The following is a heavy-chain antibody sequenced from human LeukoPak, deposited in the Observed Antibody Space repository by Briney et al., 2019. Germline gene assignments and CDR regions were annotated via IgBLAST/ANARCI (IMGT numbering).Heavy chain of an antibody. CDR3: TGEVYRGSDYDY. V-gene: IGHV3-64*01. CDR2: ISSNGGSI. J-gene: IGHJ4*02. CDR1: GFTFSSYA. D-gene: IGHD1-26*01. Sequence: TGGSLRLSCAASGFTFSSYAMHWVRQAPGKGLEYVSAISSNGGSIYYANSVKGRFTISRDNSKNPLYLQMSSLRAEDMAVYYFTGEVYRGSDYDYWGQGTLVTVSS.